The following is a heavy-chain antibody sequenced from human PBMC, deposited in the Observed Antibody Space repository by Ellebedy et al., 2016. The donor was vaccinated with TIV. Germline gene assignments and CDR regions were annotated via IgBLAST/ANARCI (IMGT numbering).Heavy chain of an antibody. CDR3: ARGPDCSSTSCYYYNYYYMDV. CDR1: GGSFSGYY. CDR2: INHDGTT. J-gene: IGHJ6*03. Sequence: SETLSLXCAVYGGSFSGYYWTWIRQPPGKGLEWIGEINHDGTTNYNPSLKSRVTISRDTSKNRFSLKLSSVTAADTAVYYCARGPDCSSTSCYYYNYYYMDVWGKGTTVTVSS. D-gene: IGHD2-2*01. V-gene: IGHV4-34*01.